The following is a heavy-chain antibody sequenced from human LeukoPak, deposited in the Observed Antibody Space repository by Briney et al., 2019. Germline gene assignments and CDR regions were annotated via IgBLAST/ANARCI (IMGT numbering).Heavy chain of an antibody. V-gene: IGHV3-9*01. CDR2: ISWNSGNI. CDR1: GFTFDHYA. Sequence: GRSLRLSCAASGFTFDHYAMHWVRQAPGKGLEWVSGISWNSGNIGYADSVKGRFTISRDNAKNSLYLQTNSLRAEDTALYYCAKSVIAVAGTGSRFDYWGQGTLVTVSS. D-gene: IGHD6-19*01. J-gene: IGHJ4*02. CDR3: AKSVIAVAGTGSRFDY.